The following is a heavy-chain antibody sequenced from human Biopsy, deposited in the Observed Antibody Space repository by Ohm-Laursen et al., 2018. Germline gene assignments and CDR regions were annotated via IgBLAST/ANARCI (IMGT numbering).Heavy chain of an antibody. CDR3: TKARGRFLEWVDPFDI. D-gene: IGHD3-3*01. V-gene: IGHV3-9*01. J-gene: IGHJ3*02. Sequence: SLRLSCAASGFTFDDNAMHWVRQAPGKGLEWVSGISWNSGIKDYADSVKGRFAISRDNAKNSLYLQMSSLRAEDTASYYCTKARGRFLEWVDPFDIWGQGTWSPSL. CDR2: ISWNSGIK. CDR1: GFTFDDNA.